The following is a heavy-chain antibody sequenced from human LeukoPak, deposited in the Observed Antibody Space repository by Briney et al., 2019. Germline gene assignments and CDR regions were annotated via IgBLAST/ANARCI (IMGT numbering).Heavy chain of an antibody. J-gene: IGHJ5*02. Sequence: SETLSLTXTVSGGSISNNYWTWIRQPAGKGLEYIGRIYSSGSTHYNPSLKSRVTMSVDTSKTQFSLKLTSVTVADTALYYCARDRGFSSGHGGWFDPWGQGTLVTVSS. D-gene: IGHD6-19*01. V-gene: IGHV4-4*07. CDR3: ARDRGFSSGHGGWFDP. CDR1: GGSISNNY. CDR2: IYSSGST.